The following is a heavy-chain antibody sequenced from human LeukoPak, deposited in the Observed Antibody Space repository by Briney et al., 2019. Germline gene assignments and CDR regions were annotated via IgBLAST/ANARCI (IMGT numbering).Heavy chain of an antibody. CDR3: ARDLSSGWFDY. Sequence: ASVKVSCKASGYTFTGYHIHWVRQAPGQGLEWMGRINPYSGDTNFAQKFQGRVTMTRDTSITTAYMDLSSLTPDDTAVYFCARDLSSGWFDYWGQGTLVTVSS. V-gene: IGHV1-2*06. CDR1: GYTFTGYH. J-gene: IGHJ5*01. CDR2: INPYSGDT. D-gene: IGHD6-19*01.